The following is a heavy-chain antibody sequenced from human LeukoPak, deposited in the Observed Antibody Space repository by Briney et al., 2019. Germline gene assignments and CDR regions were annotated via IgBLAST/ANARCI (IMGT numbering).Heavy chain of an antibody. V-gene: IGHV3-66*02. CDR3: ARDFGRGYCSSTSCYGWFDP. J-gene: IGHJ5*02. CDR2: IFSGDNT. Sequence: GGSLRLSCAASGFTVSSKYMSWVRQAPGKGLEGVSVIFSGDNTYYADSVKGRFTISRDNSKTTLYLQMNSLRAEDTAVYYWARDFGRGYCSSTSCYGWFDPWGQGTLVTVSS. CDR1: GFTVSSKY. D-gene: IGHD2-2*01.